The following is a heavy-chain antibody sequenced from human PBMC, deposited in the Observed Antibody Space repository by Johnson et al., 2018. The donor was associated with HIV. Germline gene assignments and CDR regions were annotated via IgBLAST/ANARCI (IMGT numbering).Heavy chain of an antibody. CDR1: GFTFSSYW. CDR3: ARDGIAAEPKWDAFDI. CDR2: IKQDGSEK. Sequence: VQLVESGGGLVQPGGSLRLSRAASGFTFSSYWMSWVRQAPGKGLEWVANIKQDGSEKYYVDSVTGRFTISRDNAKNSLYLQMNSLRAEDTAVYYCARDGIAAEPKWDAFDIWGQGTMVTVSS. V-gene: IGHV3-7*05. D-gene: IGHD6-13*01. J-gene: IGHJ3*02.